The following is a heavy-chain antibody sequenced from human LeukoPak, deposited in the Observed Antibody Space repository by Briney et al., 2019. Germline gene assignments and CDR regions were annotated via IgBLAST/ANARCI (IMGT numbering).Heavy chain of an antibody. CDR3: ARLNTHSDAFDI. J-gene: IGHJ3*02. CDR2: IYYSGST. D-gene: IGHD2-2*02. Sequence: SETLSLTCTVSGGSISSYYWSWIGQPPAKELEWIGYIYYSGSTSYNPSLKSRVTISGDTSQNQFSLRLSSVTAADTAVYYCARLNTHSDAFDIWVQGTMVTVSS. V-gene: IGHV4-59*01. CDR1: GGSISSYY.